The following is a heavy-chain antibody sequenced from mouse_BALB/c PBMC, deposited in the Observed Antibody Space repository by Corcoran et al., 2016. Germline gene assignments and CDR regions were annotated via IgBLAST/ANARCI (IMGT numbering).Heavy chain of an antibody. CDR1: GFDIKDYY. J-gene: IGHJ2*01. CDR3: STPSNGNHDY. V-gene: IGHV14-1*02. D-gene: IGHD2-1*01. Sequence: EVQLQQSGAELVRPGALVKLSCKASGFDIKDYYMHWVKQRPEQGLEWIGWIDPENGNTIYDPKFQGKASITADTSSNTAYLQLSSLTSEDTAVYYCSTPSNGNHDYWCQGTTLTVSS. CDR2: IDPENGNT.